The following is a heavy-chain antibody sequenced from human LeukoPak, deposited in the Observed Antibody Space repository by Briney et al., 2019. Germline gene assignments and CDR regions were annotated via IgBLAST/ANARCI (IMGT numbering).Heavy chain of an antibody. D-gene: IGHD1-14*01. Sequence: PGGSLRLSCAASGFTFSSYAMHWVRQAPGKGLEWVAVISYDGSNKYYADSVKGRFTISRDNSKNTLYLQMNSLRAEDTAVYYCARHSGTLGYFDYWGQGTRVTVSS. CDR2: ISYDGSNK. V-gene: IGHV3-30-3*01. J-gene: IGHJ4*02. CDR1: GFTFSSYA. CDR3: ARHSGTLGYFDY.